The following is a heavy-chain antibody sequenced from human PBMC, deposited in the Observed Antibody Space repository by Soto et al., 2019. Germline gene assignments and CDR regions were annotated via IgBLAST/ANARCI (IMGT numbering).Heavy chain of an antibody. CDR1: GDSASSNSAA. V-gene: IGHV6-1*01. Sequence: SQTLSLTCAISGDSASSNSAAWNWIRQSPSRGLEWLGRTYYRSKWYNDYAVSVKSRITINPDTSKNQFSLQLNSVTPEDTAVYYCARAGYYYDSSGYLYYYYYYGMDVWGQGTTVTVSS. D-gene: IGHD3-22*01. CDR3: ARAGYYYDSSGYLYYYYYYGMDV. CDR2: TYYRSKWYN. J-gene: IGHJ6*02.